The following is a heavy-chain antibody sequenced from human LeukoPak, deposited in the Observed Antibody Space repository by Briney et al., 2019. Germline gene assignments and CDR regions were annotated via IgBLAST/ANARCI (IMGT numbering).Heavy chain of an antibody. V-gene: IGHV3-9*03. D-gene: IGHD6-13*01. J-gene: IGHJ4*02. CDR2: ISWNSGSI. CDR3: AKDRYRSSWYYFAY. CDR1: GFSFSRYS. Sequence: PGGSLRLSCAASGFSFSRYSMNWVRQAPGKGLEWVSGISWNSGSIGYADSVKGRFTISRDNAKNSLYLQMNSLRAEDMALYYCAKDRYRSSWYYFAYWGQGTLVTVSS.